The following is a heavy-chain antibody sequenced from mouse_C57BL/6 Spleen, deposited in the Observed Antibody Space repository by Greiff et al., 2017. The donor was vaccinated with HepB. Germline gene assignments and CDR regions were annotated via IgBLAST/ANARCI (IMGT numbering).Heavy chain of an antibody. D-gene: IGHD3-3*01. CDR3: WSVGGGEDYFDY. V-gene: IGHV8-2*01. J-gene: IGHJ2*01. CDR2: WNNDNY. CDR1: ISLSTSGMGL. Sequence: QQSQTLSLACTFSGISLSTSGMGLSWLRKPSGKALEWLASIWNNDNYYNPSLKSRLTISKETSNYQVFLKLPSVDTADSATYYGAWSVGGGEDYFDYWGQGTTLTVSS.